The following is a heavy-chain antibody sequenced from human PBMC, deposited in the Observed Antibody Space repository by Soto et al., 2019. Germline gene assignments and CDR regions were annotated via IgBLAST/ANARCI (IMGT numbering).Heavy chain of an antibody. CDR2: IYTTGST. CDR3: AREGGYFDSSGSGVYHYHGVDV. Sequence: QVQLQESGPGLVKPSETLSLTCTVSGGSISTYFWSWIRQPAGGGLEWIGRIYTTGSTNYNPSLKSRVPMSRDTSRNQFSLKRGFVTAGDTAVYYCAREGGYFDSSGSGVYHYHGVDVWGQGTTVTVSS. CDR1: GGSISTYF. V-gene: IGHV4-4*07. J-gene: IGHJ6*02. D-gene: IGHD3-22*01.